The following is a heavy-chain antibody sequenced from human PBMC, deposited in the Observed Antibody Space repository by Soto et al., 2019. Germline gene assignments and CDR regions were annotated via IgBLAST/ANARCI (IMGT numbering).Heavy chain of an antibody. CDR2: ISGSGGST. V-gene: IGHV3-23*01. J-gene: IGHJ3*02. CDR1: GFTFSSYA. CDR3: ATTKAPEYSSGWYAFDI. D-gene: IGHD6-19*01. Sequence: GGSLRLSCAASGFTFSSYAMSWVRQAPGKGLEWVSAISGSGGSTYYADSVKGRFTISRDNSKNTLYLQMNSLRAEDTAVYYCATTKAPEYSSGWYAFDIWGQGTMVTVSS.